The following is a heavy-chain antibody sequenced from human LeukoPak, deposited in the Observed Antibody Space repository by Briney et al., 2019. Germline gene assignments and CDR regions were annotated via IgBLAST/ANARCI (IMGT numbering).Heavy chain of an antibody. CDR1: GGSISSSCYY. CDR3: ARDGYDIFDY. CDR2: IHYSGST. D-gene: IGHD3-9*01. V-gene: IGHV4-39*07. J-gene: IGHJ4*02. Sequence: SETLSLTCTVSGGSISSSCYYWGWIRQPPGKGLEWIGSIHYSGSTYYSPSLKSRVTISVDTSKNQFSLRLSSVTAADTAVYYCARDGYDIFDYWGQGTLVTVSS.